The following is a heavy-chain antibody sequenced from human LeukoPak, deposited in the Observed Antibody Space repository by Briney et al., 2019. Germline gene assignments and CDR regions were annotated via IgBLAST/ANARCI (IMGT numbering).Heavy chain of an antibody. CDR2: IYYSGST. D-gene: IGHD1-26*01. CDR3: ARGHRGGGSYSYYYYYMDV. CDR1: GGSISSSSYY. J-gene: IGHJ6*03. V-gene: IGHV4-39*02. Sequence: SETLSLTCTVSGGSISSSSYYWGWIRQPPGKGLEWIANIYYSGSTYYNPSLKSRVTISVDTSKNQLSLKLSAVTAADTAVYYCARGHRGGGSYSYYYYYMDVWGKGTTVTVSS.